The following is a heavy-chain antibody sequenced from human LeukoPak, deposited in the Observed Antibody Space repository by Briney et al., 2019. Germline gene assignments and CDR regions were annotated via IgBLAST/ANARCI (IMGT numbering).Heavy chain of an antibody. CDR3: ARHRANYYDSSGYFSPFDY. CDR2: IIPIFGTA. J-gene: IGHJ4*02. V-gene: IGHV1-69*05. D-gene: IGHD3-22*01. Sequence: SVKVSCKASGGTFSSYAISWVRQAPGQGLEWMGRIIPIFGTANYAQKFQGRVTITTDESTSTAYMELSSLRSEDTAVYYCARHRANYYDSSGYFSPFDYWGQGTLVAVSS. CDR1: GGTFSSYA.